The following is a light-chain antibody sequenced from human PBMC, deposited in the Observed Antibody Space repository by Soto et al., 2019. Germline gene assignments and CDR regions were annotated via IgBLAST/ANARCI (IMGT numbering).Light chain of an antibody. CDR1: QSISTS. V-gene: IGKV1-39*01. J-gene: IGKJ1*01. Sequence: DIQMTQSPSSLSASVGDRVTITCRASQSISTSLNWYQQKPGKAPKLLIYGATSLQGGVPSRFSGSGSGTDFTLTISSLQPEDFATYYCQQSYSTLWTFGQGNKVEMK. CDR2: GAT. CDR3: QQSYSTLWT.